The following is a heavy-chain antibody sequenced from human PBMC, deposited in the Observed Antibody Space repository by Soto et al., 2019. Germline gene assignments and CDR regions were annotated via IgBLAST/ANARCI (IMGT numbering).Heavy chain of an antibody. Sequence: ASVKVSCKASGYTFTGYFMHWVRQAPGQGLEWMGWINTNSGGTNYAQKFQGWVTMTRDTSISTAYMEVGRLRSDDTAVYYCATLGLNYYYGLDVWGQGTTVTVSS. V-gene: IGHV1-2*04. J-gene: IGHJ6*02. CDR3: ATLGLNYYYGLDV. CDR2: INTNSGGT. CDR1: GYTFTGYF. D-gene: IGHD3-16*01.